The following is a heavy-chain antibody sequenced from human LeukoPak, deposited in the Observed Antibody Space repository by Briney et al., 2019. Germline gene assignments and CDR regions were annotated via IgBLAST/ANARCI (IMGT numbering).Heavy chain of an antibody. D-gene: IGHD2-2*02. Sequence: ASVKVSCKASGYTFTSYGISWVRQAPGQGLEWMGWISAYNGNTNYAQKLQGRVTMTTDTSTSTAYMELRSLRSDDPAVYYCARYSVVVPAAIVGYFDLWGRGTLVTVSS. CDR3: ARYSVVVPAAIVGYFDL. J-gene: IGHJ2*01. V-gene: IGHV1-18*01. CDR2: ISAYNGNT. CDR1: GYTFTSYG.